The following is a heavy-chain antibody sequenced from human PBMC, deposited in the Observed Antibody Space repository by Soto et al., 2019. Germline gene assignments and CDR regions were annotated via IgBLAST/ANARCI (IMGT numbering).Heavy chain of an antibody. CDR2: MNPNSGNT. D-gene: IGHD6-19*01. J-gene: IGHJ6*02. Sequence: GASVKVSCKASGYTFTSYDINWVRQATGQGLEWMEWMNPNSGNTGYAQKFQGRVTMTRNTSISTAYMELSSLRSEDTAVYYCAREKREQWLLYYYYGMDVWGQGTTVTVSS. CDR1: GYTFTSYD. V-gene: IGHV1-8*01. CDR3: AREKREQWLLYYYYGMDV.